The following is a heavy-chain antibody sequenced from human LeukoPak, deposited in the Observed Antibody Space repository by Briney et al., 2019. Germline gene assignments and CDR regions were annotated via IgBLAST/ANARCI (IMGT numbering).Heavy chain of an antibody. CDR2: IYYSGST. CDR1: GGSISSSSYY. D-gene: IGHD2-2*01. Sequence: KPSETLSLTCTVSGGSISSSSYYWGWIRQPPGKGLEWIGSIYYSGSTYDNPSLKSRVTISVDTSKNQFSLRLSSVAAADTAVYYCASVCSSTSCYRDYWGQGTLVTVSS. CDR3: ASVCSSTSCYRDY. V-gene: IGHV4-39*07. J-gene: IGHJ4*02.